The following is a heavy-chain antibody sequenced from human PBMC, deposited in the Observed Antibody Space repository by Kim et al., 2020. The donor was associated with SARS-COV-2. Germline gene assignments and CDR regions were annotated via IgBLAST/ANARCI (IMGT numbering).Heavy chain of an antibody. V-gene: IGHV4-34*01. J-gene: IGHJ4*02. CDR3: ARGAMYSSSWYYPGGAYYFDY. Sequence: SETLSLTCAVYGGSFSGYYWSWIRQPPGKGLEWIGEINHSGSTNYNPSLKSRVTISVDTSKNQFSLKLSSVTAADTAVYYCARGAMYSSSWYYPGGAYYFDYWGQGTLVTVSS. CDR1: GGSFSGYY. CDR2: INHSGST. D-gene: IGHD6-13*01.